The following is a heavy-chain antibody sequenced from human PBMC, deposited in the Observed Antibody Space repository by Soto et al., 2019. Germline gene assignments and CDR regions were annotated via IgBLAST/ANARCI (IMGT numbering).Heavy chain of an antibody. J-gene: IGHJ4*02. Sequence: QVQLVQSGAEMKKPGSSVKVSCQSSGGTFNTYAMNWVRQAPGQGPEWMGDISPMFGAANYAPKFQGRVTTTADESTGTWYMQLSSVTSEATALYFCAREVQVHAPAFVYWGQGTLVTVSS. CDR3: AREVQVHAPAFVY. V-gene: IGHV1-69*19. CDR1: GGTFNTYA. D-gene: IGHD3-10*01. CDR2: ISPMFGAA.